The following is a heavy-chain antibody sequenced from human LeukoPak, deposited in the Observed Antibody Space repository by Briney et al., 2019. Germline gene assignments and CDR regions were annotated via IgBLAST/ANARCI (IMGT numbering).Heavy chain of an antibody. J-gene: IGHJ5*02. CDR3: VRSPSAMGWFDP. CDR2: IKTDGTTT. V-gene: IGHV3-74*01. CDR1: GFAFNTNW. Sequence: GGSLRLSCAASGFAFNTNWMHWVRQAPGKGLVWVSRIKTDGTTTDYAGSVKGRFTISRDNAKNTLHLQMNSLTDEDTAVYYCVRSPSAMGWFDPWGQGTLVTVSS. D-gene: IGHD5-18*01.